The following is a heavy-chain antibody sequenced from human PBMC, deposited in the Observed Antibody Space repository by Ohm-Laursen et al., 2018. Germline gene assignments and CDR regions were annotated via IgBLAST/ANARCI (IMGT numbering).Heavy chain of an antibody. CDR2: ISGSGGST. J-gene: IGHJ6*02. D-gene: IGHD3-9*01. CDR1: GFTFSSYA. CDR3: AKSRVDSYYYYGMDV. V-gene: IGHV3-23*01. Sequence: GSLRLSCAASGFTFSSYAMSWVRQAPGKGLEWVSAISGSGGSTYYADSVKGRFTISRDNSKNTLYLQMNSLRAEDTAVYYCAKSRVDSYYYYGMDVWGQGPTVTVSS.